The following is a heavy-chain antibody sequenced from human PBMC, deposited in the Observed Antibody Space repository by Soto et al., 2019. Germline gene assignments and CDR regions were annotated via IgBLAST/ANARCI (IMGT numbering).Heavy chain of an antibody. Sequence: ASVKVSCKASGGTFSSYAISWVRQAPGQGLEWMGGIIPIFGTANYAQKFQGRVTITADESTSTAYMELSSLRSEDTAVYYCATDIVVVPAAMGGYYYYGMDVWGQGTTVTVSS. V-gene: IGHV1-69*13. CDR1: GGTFSSYA. CDR2: IIPIFGTA. J-gene: IGHJ6*02. D-gene: IGHD2-2*01. CDR3: ATDIVVVPAAMGGYYYYGMDV.